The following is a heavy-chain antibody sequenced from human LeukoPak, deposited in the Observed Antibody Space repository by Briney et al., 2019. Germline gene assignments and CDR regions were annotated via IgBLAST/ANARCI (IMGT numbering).Heavy chain of an antibody. V-gene: IGHV3-21*01. Sequence: GGSLRLSCAASGFTFSSYEMNWVRQAPGKGLEWVSSISSSGDYIYYADSVKGRFTISRDNAKNSLCLQMNSLRAEDTAVYYCARRLGEFLDYWGQGTLVTVSS. CDR2: ISSSGDYI. CDR3: ARRLGEFLDY. CDR1: GFTFSSYE. D-gene: IGHD3-10*01. J-gene: IGHJ4*02.